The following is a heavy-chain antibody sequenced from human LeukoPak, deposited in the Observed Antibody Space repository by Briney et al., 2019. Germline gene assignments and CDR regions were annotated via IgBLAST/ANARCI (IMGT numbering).Heavy chain of an antibody. V-gene: IGHV3-11*06. CDR3: ARDQGILTGFNWFDP. CDR1: GFTFSDYY. D-gene: IGHD3-9*01. CDR2: SRNSYT. Sequence: PGGSLRLSCAASGFTFSDYYMSSRNSYTNYADSVKGRFTISRDNAKNSLYLQMNSLRAEDTAVYYCARDQGILTGFNWFDPWGQGTLVTVSS. J-gene: IGHJ5*02.